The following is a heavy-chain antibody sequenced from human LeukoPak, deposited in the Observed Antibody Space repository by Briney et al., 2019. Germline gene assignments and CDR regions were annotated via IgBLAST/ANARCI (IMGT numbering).Heavy chain of an antibody. D-gene: IGHD3-10*01. Sequence: SETLSLTCAAYGGSFSGYFWTWIRQSPGKGLEWIGEISAGGNSNENPSLKSRVTISVDTSKNQFSLKLSSVTAADMAVYSCARQISRSGRFNYYFDYWGQGTLVTVSS. J-gene: IGHJ4*02. CDR2: ISAGGNS. CDR1: GGSFSGYF. CDR3: ARQISRSGRFNYYFDY. V-gene: IGHV4-34*01.